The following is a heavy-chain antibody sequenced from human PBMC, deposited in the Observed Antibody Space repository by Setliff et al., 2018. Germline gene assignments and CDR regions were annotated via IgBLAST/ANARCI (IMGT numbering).Heavy chain of an antibody. CDR3: AALRVVTNSPTSYYYYMDV. Sequence: GASVKVSCKASGGTFINYDISGVRQAPGQGLEWMGGLIPMFGTPGYAQKFQGRVTVIADETTTTTYMELSSLRSEDTAVYYCAALRVVTNSPTSYYYYMDVWGEGTTVTVSS. J-gene: IGHJ6*03. D-gene: IGHD2-21*02. CDR1: GGTFINYD. CDR2: LIPMFGTP. V-gene: IGHV1-69*13.